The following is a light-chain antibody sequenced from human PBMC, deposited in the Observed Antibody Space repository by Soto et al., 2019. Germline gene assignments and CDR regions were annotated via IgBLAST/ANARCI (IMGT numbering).Light chain of an antibody. CDR2: DAS. J-gene: IGKJ2*01. Sequence: EIVLTQSPGTLSLSPGERATLSCRASQSVSSSYLAWYQQKPGQAPRLLIYDASNRATGIPARFSDSGSGTDFTLTISSLEPEDFAVYYCQQRSNWPPVYTFGQGTKLEIK. CDR1: QSVSSSY. CDR3: QQRSNWPPVYT. V-gene: IGKV3-11*01.